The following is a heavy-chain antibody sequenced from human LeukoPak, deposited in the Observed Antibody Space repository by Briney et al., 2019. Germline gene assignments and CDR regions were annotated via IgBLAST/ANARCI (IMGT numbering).Heavy chain of an antibody. V-gene: IGHV3-9*03. D-gene: IGHD2-2*02. CDR1: GFTFDDYG. CDR2: ISWNSGVT. Sequence: GRSLKLSCAASGFTFDDYGMHWVRQAPGKGLEWVSAISWNSGVTDYADSVKGRFTISRDNAKNSLYLQMNSLRAEDMALYYCGKAGCSSTTCYINSWGQGTLVTVSS. CDR3: GKAGCSSTTCYINS. J-gene: IGHJ4*02.